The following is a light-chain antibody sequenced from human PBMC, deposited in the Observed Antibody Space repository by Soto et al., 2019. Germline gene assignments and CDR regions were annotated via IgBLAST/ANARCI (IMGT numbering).Light chain of an antibody. CDR1: QSVSSH. J-gene: IGKJ4*01. CDR3: QQRSSWLT. V-gene: IGKV3-11*01. Sequence: EIVLTQSPATLSLSPGERATLSCRASQSVSSHLAWYQQKPGQVPRLLIHAASRRATGIPDRFSGSGSGTDFTLTISSLEPEDFAVYYCQQRSSWLTFGGGTKVEI. CDR2: AAS.